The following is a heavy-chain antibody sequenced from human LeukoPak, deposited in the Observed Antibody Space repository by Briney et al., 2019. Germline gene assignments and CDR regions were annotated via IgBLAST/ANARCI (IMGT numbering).Heavy chain of an antibody. CDR3: ARDPSLYSSGWLFDY. V-gene: IGHV3-48*03. J-gene: IGHJ4*02. CDR2: ISSSGSTI. CDR1: GFTFSSYE. D-gene: IGHD6-19*01. Sequence: GGSLRLSCAASGFTFSSYEMNWVRQAPGKGLEWISYISSSGSTIHYADSVKGRFTISRDNSKNTLYLQMNSLRAEDTAVYYCARDPSLYSSGWLFDYWGQGTLVTVSS.